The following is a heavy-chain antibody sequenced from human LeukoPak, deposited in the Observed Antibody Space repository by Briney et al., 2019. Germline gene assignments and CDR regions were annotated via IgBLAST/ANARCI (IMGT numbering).Heavy chain of an antibody. J-gene: IGHJ4*02. V-gene: IGHV3-23*01. CDR2: LSGSGVST. CDR3: AKEGGTRGYSYGHAFEY. CDR1: GFTFSIYA. Sequence: GGSLRLSCAASGFTFSIYAMSWVRQAPGKGLEWASTLSGSGVSTYYADSVKGRFTISRDNSKNTLYLQMNSLRDEDTAVYYCAKEGGTRGYSYGHAFEYWGQGTLVTVSS. D-gene: IGHD5-18*01.